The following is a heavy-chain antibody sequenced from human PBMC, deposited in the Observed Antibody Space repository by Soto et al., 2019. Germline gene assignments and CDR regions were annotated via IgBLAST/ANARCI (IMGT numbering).Heavy chain of an antibody. CDR1: GFTFDDYT. CDR2: ISWEGGST. Sequence: GGSLRLSCAASGFTFDDYTMHWVRQAPGKGLEWVSLISWEGGSTYYADSVKGRCTISRDNNKNSLYLQMNCLRTEDTVLYYCAKEAPTKDILTGPLGYWGQGTLGTVSS. D-gene: IGHD3-9*01. CDR3: AKEAPTKDILTGPLGY. J-gene: IGHJ4*02. V-gene: IGHV3-43*01.